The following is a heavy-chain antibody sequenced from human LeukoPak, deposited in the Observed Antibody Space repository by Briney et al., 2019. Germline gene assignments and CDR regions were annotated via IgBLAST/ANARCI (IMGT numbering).Heavy chain of an antibody. CDR1: GGSISSYY. D-gene: IGHD3-22*01. CDR2: IYYSGST. V-gene: IGHV4-59*01. J-gene: IGHJ4*02. Sequence: SETLSLTCTVSGGSISSYYWSWIRQPPGKGLEWVGYIYYSGSTNYNPSLKSRVTISVDTSKNQFSLKLSSVTAADTAVYYCARAEVLPDYFDSSGGFDYWGQGALVTVSS. CDR3: ARAEVLPDYFDSSGGFDY.